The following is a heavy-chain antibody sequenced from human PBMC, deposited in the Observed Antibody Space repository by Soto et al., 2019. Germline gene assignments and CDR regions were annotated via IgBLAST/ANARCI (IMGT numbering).Heavy chain of an antibody. Sequence: EVQLVESGGGLVKPGGSLRLSCAASGFTFSTFSMNWVRQAPGKGLEWVSSFSSSSGYIYYADSVKGRFTISRDNAKNSLYLQMDSLRAEDTAVYYCARGQETFYDGSGSSQYYFDYWGQGTLVTVSS. D-gene: IGHD3-10*01. CDR1: GFTFSTFS. CDR3: ARGQETFYDGSGSSQYYFDY. J-gene: IGHJ4*02. CDR2: FSSSSGYI. V-gene: IGHV3-21*01.